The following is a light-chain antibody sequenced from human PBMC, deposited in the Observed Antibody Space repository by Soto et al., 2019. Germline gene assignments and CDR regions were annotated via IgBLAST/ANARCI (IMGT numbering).Light chain of an antibody. Sequence: EILMTQSPATLSVSPGESATLSCRASRSVSTKLAWYQQKPGQAPRLLIYGASTRATAIPARFSGTGSGTEFTLTINSLQSADSAVYYCQQYNNWPPGPFGQGTRLEIK. CDR1: RSVSTK. CDR3: QQYNNWPPGP. V-gene: IGKV3-15*01. J-gene: IGKJ5*01. CDR2: GAS.